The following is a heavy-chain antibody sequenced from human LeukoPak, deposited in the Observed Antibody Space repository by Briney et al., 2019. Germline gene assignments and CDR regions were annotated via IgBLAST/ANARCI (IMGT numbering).Heavy chain of an antibody. D-gene: IGHD3-10*01. Sequence: GGSLRLSCVDSGFTFTNAWMSWVRQAPGKGLEWIGRIKSKTDGETTNYAEPVRGRFTISRDDSKSAVYLQMNSLKIEDTAVYYCTTDLGTYYHGSQRLIPIDYWGQGTLVTVSP. CDR1: GFTFTNAW. J-gene: IGHJ4*02. V-gene: IGHV3-15*01. CDR3: TTDLGTYYHGSQRLIPIDY. CDR2: IKSKTDGETT.